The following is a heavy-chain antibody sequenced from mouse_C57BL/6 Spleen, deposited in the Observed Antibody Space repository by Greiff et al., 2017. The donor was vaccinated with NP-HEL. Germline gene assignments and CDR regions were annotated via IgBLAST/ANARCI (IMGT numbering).Heavy chain of an antibody. CDR2: LDPSDSYT. Sequence: QVHVKQSGAELVKPGASVKLSCKASGYTFTSYWMQWVKQRPGQGLEWIGELDPSDSYTNYNQKFKGKATLTVDTSSSTAYMQLSSLTSEDSAVYYCARGSNPYYAMDYWGQGTSVTVSS. CDR1: GYTFTSYW. D-gene: IGHD1-1*01. V-gene: IGHV1-50*01. J-gene: IGHJ4*01. CDR3: ARGSNPYYAMDY.